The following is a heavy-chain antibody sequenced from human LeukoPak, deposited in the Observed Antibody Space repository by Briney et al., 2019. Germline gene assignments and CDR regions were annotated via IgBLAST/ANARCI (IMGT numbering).Heavy chain of an antibody. V-gene: IGHV4-30-2*01. CDR1: GGSISSGGYS. CDR2: IYHSGST. CDR3: ARDNMVRGVIIEVFDY. Sequence: SETLSLTCAVSGGSISSGGYSWSWIRQPPGKGLEWIGYIYHSGSTYYNPSLKSRVTISVDRSKNQFSLKLSSVTAADTAVYYCARDNMVRGVIIEVFDYWGQGTLVTVSS. D-gene: IGHD3-10*01. J-gene: IGHJ4*02.